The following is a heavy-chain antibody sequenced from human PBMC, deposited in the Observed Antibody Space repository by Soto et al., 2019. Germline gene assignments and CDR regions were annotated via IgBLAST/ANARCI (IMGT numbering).Heavy chain of an antibody. CDR2: MSPDSSNA. J-gene: IGHJ4*02. Sequence: QVQVVQSRAEVKKPGASVKVSSKTSGYTFTDYDINWVRQAPGQGLEWMGWMSPDSSNAGYAQQFQGRVSMTSNTSIRTAYMELSSLRTEDTAVYYCEVTTGYWGQGTLVTVSS. CDR3: EVTTGY. CDR1: GYTFTDYD. D-gene: IGHD3-9*01. V-gene: IGHV1-8*01.